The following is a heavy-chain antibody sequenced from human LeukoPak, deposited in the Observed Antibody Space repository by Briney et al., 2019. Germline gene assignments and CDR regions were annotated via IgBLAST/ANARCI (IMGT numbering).Heavy chain of an antibody. J-gene: IGHJ4*02. V-gene: IGHV4-34*01. CDR3: ARDGSGYSYGYADY. Sequence: SETLSLTCAVYGGSFSGYYWSWIRQPPGKGLEWIGSMYYSGSPYYNPSLKSRVTISVDTSKNQFSLKLSSVTAADTAVYYCARDGSGYSYGYADYWGQGTLVTVSS. CDR2: MYYSGSP. D-gene: IGHD5-18*01. CDR1: GGSFSGYY.